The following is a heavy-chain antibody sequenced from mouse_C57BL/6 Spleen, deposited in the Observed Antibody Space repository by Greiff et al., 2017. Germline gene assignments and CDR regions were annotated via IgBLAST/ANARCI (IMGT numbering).Heavy chain of an antibody. D-gene: IGHD2-10*02. CDR2: IWRSGST. V-gene: IGHV2-2*01. CDR3: ARTKGGYGNYEDAMDY. CDR1: GFSLTSYG. Sequence: QVQLQQSGPGLVQPSHSLSITCTVSGFSLTSYGVHWVRQSPGKGLEWLGGIWRSGSTDYNAAFISRLSISKDNSKSKVFFKMNSLQADDTAIYYCARTKGGYGNYEDAMDYWGQGTSVTVSS. J-gene: IGHJ4*01.